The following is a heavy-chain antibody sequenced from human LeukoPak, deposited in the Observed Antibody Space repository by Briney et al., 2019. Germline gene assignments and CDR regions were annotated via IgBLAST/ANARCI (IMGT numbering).Heavy chain of an antibody. J-gene: IGHJ4*02. CDR1: GGSISSYY. CDR2: IYYSGST. Sequence: SETLSLTCTVSGGSISSYYWSWIRQPPGKGLEWIGYIYYSGSTNYNPSLKSRVTISVDTSKNQFPLKLSSVTAADTAVYYCARASRWLRTLFDYWGQGTLVTVSS. D-gene: IGHD5-24*01. V-gene: IGHV4-59*01. CDR3: ARASRWLRTLFDY.